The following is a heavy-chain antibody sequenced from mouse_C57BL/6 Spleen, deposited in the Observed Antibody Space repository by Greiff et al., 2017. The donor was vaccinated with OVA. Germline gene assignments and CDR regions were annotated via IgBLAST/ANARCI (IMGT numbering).Heavy chain of an antibody. CDR1: GFTFSSYA. CDR2: ISSGGDYI. Sequence: EVKLMESGEGLVKPGGSLKLSCAASGFTFSSYAMSWVRQTPEKRLEWVAYISSGGDYIYYADTVKGRFTISRDHARNTLYLQMSSLKSEDTAMYYCTREGRYYAMDDWGQGTSVTVSS. CDR3: TREGRYYAMDD. J-gene: IGHJ4*01. V-gene: IGHV5-9-1*02.